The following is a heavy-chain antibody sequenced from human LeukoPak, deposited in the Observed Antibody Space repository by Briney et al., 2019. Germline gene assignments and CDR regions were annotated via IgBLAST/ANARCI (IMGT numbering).Heavy chain of an antibody. CDR3: SSGNSHAFDI. D-gene: IGHD4-23*01. J-gene: IGHJ3*02. Sequence: PGGSLRLSCAASGFTFSSYWMHWVRQAPGKGLVWVSRTNSDGSSTSYADSVKGRFTISRDNAKNTLYLQMNNLRAEDTAVYYCSSGNSHAFDIWGQGTMVTVSS. CDR2: TNSDGSST. CDR1: GFTFSSYW. V-gene: IGHV3-74*01.